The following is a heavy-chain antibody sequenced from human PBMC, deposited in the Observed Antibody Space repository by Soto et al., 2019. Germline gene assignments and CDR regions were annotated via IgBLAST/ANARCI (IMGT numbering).Heavy chain of an antibody. V-gene: IGHV1-2*04. Sequence: ASVKVSCKASGYTFTGYYMHRVRQAPGQGLEWMGWINPNSGGTNYAQKFQGWVTMTRDTSISTAYMELSRLRSDDTAVYYCARGEHGEIDAFDIWGQGTMVTVSS. CDR2: INPNSGGT. CDR3: ARGEHGEIDAFDI. D-gene: IGHD3-10*01. CDR1: GYTFTGYY. J-gene: IGHJ3*02.